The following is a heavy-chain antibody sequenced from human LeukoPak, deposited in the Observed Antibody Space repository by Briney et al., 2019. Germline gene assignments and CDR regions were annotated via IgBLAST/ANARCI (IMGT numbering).Heavy chain of an antibody. CDR2: ISSSSSTM. D-gene: IGHD5-12*01. Sequence: GGSLRLSCAASGFTFSSYAMSWVRQAPGKGLEWVSYISSSSSTMYYADSVKGRFTISRDNAKNSLYLQMNRLRDEDTAVYYCARESGVATISSDWGQGTLVTVSS. CDR3: ARESGVATISSD. CDR1: GFTFSSYA. J-gene: IGHJ4*02. V-gene: IGHV3-48*02.